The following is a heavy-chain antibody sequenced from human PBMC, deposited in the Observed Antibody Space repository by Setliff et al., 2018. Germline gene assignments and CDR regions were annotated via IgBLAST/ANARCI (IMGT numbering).Heavy chain of an antibody. CDR1: GFSLSTSGVA. J-gene: IGHJ4*02. D-gene: IGHD1-26*01. CDR2: IYWDDSYEDK. V-gene: IGHV2-5*02. CDR3: AHDGRWSTVPLEY. Sequence: SGPTLVNPTQTLTLTCTFSGFSLSTSGVAVGWIRQPPGKALEWLALIYWDDSYEDKRYSPSLKNRLTITKDTSKNQVVLKMTNMDPVDTATYYCAHDGRWSTVPLEYWGQGSLVTVSS.